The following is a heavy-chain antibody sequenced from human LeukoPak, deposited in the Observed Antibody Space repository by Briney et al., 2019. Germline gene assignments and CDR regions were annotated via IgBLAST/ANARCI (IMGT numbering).Heavy chain of an antibody. CDR2: MKQDGSEK. CDR1: GINFRGYW. CDR3: ARGLGHTGYDLYDY. V-gene: IGHV3-7*01. J-gene: IGHJ4*02. Sequence: PGGSLRLSCAVSGINFRGYWMAWVRQAPGKGLEWVANMKQDGSEKYYVDSVKGRFTISRDNAKNSLYLEMNGLRVEDTAVYYCARGLGHTGYDLYDYWGQGTLVTVSS. D-gene: IGHD5-12*01.